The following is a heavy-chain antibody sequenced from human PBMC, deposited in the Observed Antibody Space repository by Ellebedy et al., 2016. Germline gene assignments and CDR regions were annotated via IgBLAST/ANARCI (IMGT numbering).Heavy chain of an antibody. Sequence: GGSLRLXCAASGFTFSSYSMNWVRQAPGKGLEWVSSISSSSSYIYYADSVKGRFTISRDNAKNSLYLQMNSLRAEDTAVYYCARQVGATLGWFDPWGQGTLVTVSS. J-gene: IGHJ5*02. V-gene: IGHV3-21*01. D-gene: IGHD1-26*01. CDR3: ARQVGATLGWFDP. CDR2: ISSSSSYI. CDR1: GFTFSSYS.